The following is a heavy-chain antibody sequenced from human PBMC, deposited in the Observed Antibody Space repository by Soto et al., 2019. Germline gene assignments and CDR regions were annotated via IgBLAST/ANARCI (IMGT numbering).Heavy chain of an antibody. CDR2: IYPGDFDT. V-gene: IGHV5-51*01. CDR3: ARRPQNAYEHIDY. Sequence: GESLKISCMTSGYKFSAYWIAWVRQRPGKGLEWMGIIYPGDFDTRYSPSFEGQVTISVDRSTNTAHLQWSSLKASDTAIYYCARRPQNAYEHIDYWGQGTLVTVSS. D-gene: IGHD2-21*01. CDR1: GYKFSAYW. J-gene: IGHJ4*02.